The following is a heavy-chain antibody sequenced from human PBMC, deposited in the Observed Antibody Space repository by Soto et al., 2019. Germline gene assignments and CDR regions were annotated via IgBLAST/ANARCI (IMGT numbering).Heavy chain of an antibody. CDR1: GGSISSSSYY. CDR3: ARHGYSSSSYYYYGMDV. D-gene: IGHD6-6*01. CDR2: IYYSGST. Sequence: SETLSLTCTVSGGSISSSSYYWGWIRQPPGKGLEWIGSIYYSGSTYYKSSLKSRVTISVDTSKNQFSLKLSSVTAADTAVYYCARHGYSSSSYYYYGMDVWGEGTTVTVSS. J-gene: IGHJ6*04. V-gene: IGHV4-39*01.